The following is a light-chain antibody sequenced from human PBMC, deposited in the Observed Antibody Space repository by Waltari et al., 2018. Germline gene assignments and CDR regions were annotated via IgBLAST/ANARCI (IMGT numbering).Light chain of an antibody. J-gene: IGKJ5*01. CDR1: QGISSY. CDR3: QQLNSYST. Sequence: DIQLTQSPSFLSASVGDRVTITCRASQGISSYLAWYQQKPGKAPKLLIYAASTLQSGVSSRFSGSGSGTEFTLTISSLQPEDFATYYCQQLNSYSTFGQGTRLEIK. CDR2: AAS. V-gene: IGKV1-9*01.